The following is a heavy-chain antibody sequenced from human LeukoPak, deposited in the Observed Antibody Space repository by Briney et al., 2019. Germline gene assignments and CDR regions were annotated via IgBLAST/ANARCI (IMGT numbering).Heavy chain of an antibody. Sequence: GGSLRLSCAASGFTFSSYGMHWVRQAPGRGLEWVAFIRYDGSNKYYADSVKGRFTISRDNSKNTLYLQMNSLRAEDTAVYYCAKDHDYGDYYFDYWGQGTLVTVSS. J-gene: IGHJ4*02. CDR1: GFTFSSYG. CDR3: AKDHDYGDYYFDY. CDR2: IRYDGSNK. V-gene: IGHV3-30*02. D-gene: IGHD4-17*01.